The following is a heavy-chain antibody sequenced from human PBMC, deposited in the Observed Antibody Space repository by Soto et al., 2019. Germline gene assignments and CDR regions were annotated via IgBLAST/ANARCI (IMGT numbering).Heavy chain of an antibody. CDR2: IIPIFGTA. J-gene: IGHJ5*02. CDR3: ARAPGVVVAATLGWFDP. D-gene: IGHD2-15*01. V-gene: IGHV1-69*06. CDR1: GGTFSSYA. Sequence: QVQLVQSGAEVKKPGSSVKVSCKASGGTFSSYAISWVRQAPGQGLEWMGGIIPIFGTANYAQKFQGRVTITADKSTSTDYMELSSLRSEDTAVYYCARAPGVVVAATLGWFDPWGQGTRVTVSS.